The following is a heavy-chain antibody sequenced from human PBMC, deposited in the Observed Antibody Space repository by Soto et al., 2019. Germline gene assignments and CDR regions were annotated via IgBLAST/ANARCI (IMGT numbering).Heavy chain of an antibody. V-gene: IGHV4-39*07. CDR1: GGDVTSSRYY. D-gene: IGHD4-4*01. CDR2: IYYGGST. Sequence: SETLSLTCTVSGGDVTSSRYYWAWIRQTPGKGLEWIATIYYGGSTYYSASLKSRVTISIDTSKNQFSLKLSSVTAADTAVYYCARSNSDYYYYTDVWGKGTTLTVSS. J-gene: IGHJ6*03. CDR3: ARSNSDYYYYTDV.